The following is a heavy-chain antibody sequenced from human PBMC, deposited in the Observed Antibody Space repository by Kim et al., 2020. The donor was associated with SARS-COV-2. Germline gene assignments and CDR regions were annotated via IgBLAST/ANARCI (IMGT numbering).Heavy chain of an antibody. D-gene: IGHD3-3*01. J-gene: IGHJ6*03. V-gene: IGHV1-2*06. CDR3: ARDSGRFLEWTTADYDYYYLDV. CDR2: INPNSGYT. Sequence: ASVKVSCKASGYTFTGYYMHWVRQAPGQGLEWMGRINPNSGYTNYAQKFQGRVTMTRDTSISTAYMELSRLRSDDTAVYYCARDSGRFLEWTTADYDYYYLDVWGKGTTVTVSS. CDR1: GYTFTGYY.